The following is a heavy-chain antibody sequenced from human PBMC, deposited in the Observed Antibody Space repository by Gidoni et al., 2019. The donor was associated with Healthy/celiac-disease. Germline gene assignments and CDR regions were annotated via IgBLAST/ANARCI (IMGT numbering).Heavy chain of an antibody. J-gene: IGHJ6*02. CDR2: IWYDGSNK. CDR3: ARGEGTNLLHSYYYGMDV. Sequence: QVQLVESGGGVVQPGRSLSLSCAASGFTFSSYGMHWVRQAPGKGLEWVAVIWYDGSNKYYADSVKGRFTISRDNSKNTLYLQMNSLRAEDTAVYYCARGEGTNLLHSYYYGMDVWGQGTTVTVSS. V-gene: IGHV3-33*01. D-gene: IGHD3-3*02. CDR1: GFTFSSYG.